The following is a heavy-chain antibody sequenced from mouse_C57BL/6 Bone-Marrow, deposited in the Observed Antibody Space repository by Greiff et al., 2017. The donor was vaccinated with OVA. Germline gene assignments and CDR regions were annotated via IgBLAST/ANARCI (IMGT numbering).Heavy chain of an antibody. CDR3: AGDRTGQGFAY. D-gene: IGHD3-3*01. CDR1: GFPITSGYY. J-gene: IGHJ3*01. CDR2: ITHSGET. Sequence: VQLQQSGPGLVKPSQSLFLTCSLTGFPITSGYYWIWIRPPPGKPLEWMGYITHSGETFSHPSLQSPISITRETAKNQFFLQLNSVTTEDTAMYDFAGDRTGQGFAYWGQGTLVTVSA. V-gene: IGHV12-3*01.